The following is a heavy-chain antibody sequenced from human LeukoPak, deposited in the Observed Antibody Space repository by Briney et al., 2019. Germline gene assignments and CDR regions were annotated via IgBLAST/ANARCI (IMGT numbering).Heavy chain of an antibody. D-gene: IGHD5-18*01. V-gene: IGHV5-51*01. CDR1: GSSFTNYW. Sequence: GESLKISCKGSGSSFTNYWIGWVRQMPGKGLEWMTIIYPGDSDTRYSPSFQGQVTISADKSINTAYLQWSSLKASDSAMYYCARQKYSSGLDAFDIWGQGTMVTVSS. J-gene: IGHJ3*02. CDR2: IYPGDSDT. CDR3: ARQKYSSGLDAFDI.